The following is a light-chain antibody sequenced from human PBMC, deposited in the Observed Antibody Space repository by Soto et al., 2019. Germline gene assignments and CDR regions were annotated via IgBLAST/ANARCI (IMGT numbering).Light chain of an antibody. CDR3: QQYNNWPIT. Sequence: EIVMTQSPATLSVSPGEGATLSCRASQTVLSNLAWYQQKPSQAPRLLIYGASTRATGIPARFSGSGSGTEFTLTISSLQSEDFAVYYCQQYNNWPITFGQGTRLEIK. CDR1: QTVLSN. V-gene: IGKV3-15*01. J-gene: IGKJ5*01. CDR2: GAS.